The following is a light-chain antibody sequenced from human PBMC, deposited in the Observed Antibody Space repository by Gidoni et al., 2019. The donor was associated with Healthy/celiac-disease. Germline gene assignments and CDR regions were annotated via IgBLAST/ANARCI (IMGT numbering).Light chain of an antibody. CDR1: QGISNY. Sequence: DIQMTQSPSSLSASVGDRVTITCRASQGISNYLAWYQQKPGKVPKLLIYAASPLQSGVPSRFSGRGPGTDFTLPISRLQPEDFSTYYCQKYNSAPLTFGGGTKVEIK. J-gene: IGKJ4*01. CDR3: QKYNSAPLT. V-gene: IGKV1-27*01. CDR2: AAS.